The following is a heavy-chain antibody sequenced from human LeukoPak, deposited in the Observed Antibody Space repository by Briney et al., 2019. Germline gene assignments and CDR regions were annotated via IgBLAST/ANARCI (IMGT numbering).Heavy chain of an antibody. J-gene: IGHJ4*02. D-gene: IGHD2-2*01. Sequence: SETLSLTCTVSGGSISSYYWSWIRQPPGRGLEWIGYIYYSGSTNYNPSLKSRVTISVDTSKNQFSLKLSSVTAADTAVYYCASSAVYQLPLSFDYWGQGTLVTVSS. CDR2: IYYSGST. CDR3: ASSAVYQLPLSFDY. CDR1: GGSISSYY. V-gene: IGHV4-59*08.